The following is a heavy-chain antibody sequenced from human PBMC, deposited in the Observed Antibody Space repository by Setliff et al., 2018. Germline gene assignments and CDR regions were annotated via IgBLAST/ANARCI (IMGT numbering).Heavy chain of an antibody. CDR1: GGSISTTDYY. Sequence: SETLSLTCTVSGGSISTTDYYWGWIRQPPGKGLEWIGCVYYSGNTYYSPSLKSRVTMFVDTSKNQFSLMLYSVTAADTAIYYCARYDSSGYSENYYFDYWGQGTLVTGSS. CDR3: ARYDSSGYSENYYFDY. CDR2: VYYSGNT. V-gene: IGHV4-39*07. D-gene: IGHD3-22*01. J-gene: IGHJ4*02.